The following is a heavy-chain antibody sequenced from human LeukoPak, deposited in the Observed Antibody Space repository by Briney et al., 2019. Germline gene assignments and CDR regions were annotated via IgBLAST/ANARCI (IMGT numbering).Heavy chain of an antibody. V-gene: IGHV4-31*03. D-gene: IGHD6-6*01. J-gene: IGHJ5*02. Sequence: SETLSLTCTVSGGSISSGGYYWSWIRQHPGKGLEWIGYMYYSGSTYYNPSLKSRVTISVDSSKNQLSLNLYSVTAADTAVYYCAREGIAARPSLDPWGQGTLVTVSS. CDR3: AREGIAARPSLDP. CDR2: MYYSGST. CDR1: GGSISSGGYY.